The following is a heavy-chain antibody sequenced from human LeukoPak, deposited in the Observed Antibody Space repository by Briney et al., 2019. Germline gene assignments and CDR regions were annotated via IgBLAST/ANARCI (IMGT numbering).Heavy chain of an antibody. Sequence: SETLSLTCTVSRDSIRSGTYYWSWIRQPAGKGLEWIGRIYTSGNTNYNPSLKSRVTISVDTSKNQFSLKLSSVTAAATAVYYCARGGGTTRIDYWGQGTLVTVSS. CDR1: RDSIRSGTYY. V-gene: IGHV4-61*02. CDR3: ARGGGTTRIDY. J-gene: IGHJ4*02. CDR2: IYTSGNT. D-gene: IGHD4-17*01.